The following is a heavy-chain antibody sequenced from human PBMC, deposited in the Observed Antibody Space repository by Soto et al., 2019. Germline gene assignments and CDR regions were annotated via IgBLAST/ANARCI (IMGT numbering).Heavy chain of an antibody. Sequence: EVQLLDSGGGLVQPGGSLRLSCIASGFTFSTYAMSWVRQAPGKGLEWVSGIGGNGATTRYADSVKGRFTIPRDNSKNTVYLQMNNLRVEDTAVYYCAKTLYGGCDYWGRGTLVTVSS. D-gene: IGHD5-12*01. CDR3: AKTLYGGCDY. CDR2: IGGNGATT. V-gene: IGHV3-23*01. J-gene: IGHJ4*02. CDR1: GFTFSTYA.